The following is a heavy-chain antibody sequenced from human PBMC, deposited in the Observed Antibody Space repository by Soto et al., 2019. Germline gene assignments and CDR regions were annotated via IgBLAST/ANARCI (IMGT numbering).Heavy chain of an antibody. J-gene: IGHJ3*02. V-gene: IGHV3-53*01. D-gene: IGHD4-17*01. CDR3: ARDFPTLNPLDDAFDI. Sequence: GGSLRLSCAASGFTVSSNYMSWVRQAPGKGLEWVSVIYSGGITYYADSVKGRFTISRDNSKNTLYLQMNSLRAEDTAVYYCARDFPTLNPLDDAFDIWGPGTMATVSS. CDR2: IYSGGIT. CDR1: GFTVSSNY.